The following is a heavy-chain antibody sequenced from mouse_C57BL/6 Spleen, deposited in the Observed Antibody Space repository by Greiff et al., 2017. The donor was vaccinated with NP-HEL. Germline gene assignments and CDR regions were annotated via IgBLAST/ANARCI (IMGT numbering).Heavy chain of an antibody. J-gene: IGHJ3*01. Sequence: VQLQQPGAELVKPGASVKMSCKASGYTFTSYWITWVKQRPGQGLEWIGDIYPGSGSTNYNEKFKSKATLTVDTSSSTAYMQLSSLTSEDSAVYYCAREGIYYYGSSRFAYWGQGTLVTVSA. CDR3: AREGIYYYGSSRFAY. D-gene: IGHD1-1*01. V-gene: IGHV1-55*01. CDR2: IYPGSGST. CDR1: GYTFTSYW.